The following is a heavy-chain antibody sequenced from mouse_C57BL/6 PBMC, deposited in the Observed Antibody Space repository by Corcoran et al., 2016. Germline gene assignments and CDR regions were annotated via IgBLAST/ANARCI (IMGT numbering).Heavy chain of an antibody. CDR2: INPNNGGT. CDR1: GYTFTDYN. Sequence: EVQLQQSGPELVKPGASVKIPCKASGYTFTDYNMDWVKQSHGKSLEWIGDINPNNGGTSYNQKFKGKATLTVDKSSSTAYMELRSLTSEDSAVYYCAREDYYGSSYRYAMDYWGQGTSVTVSS. V-gene: IGHV1-18*01. CDR3: AREDYYGSSYRYAMDY. J-gene: IGHJ4*01. D-gene: IGHD1-1*01.